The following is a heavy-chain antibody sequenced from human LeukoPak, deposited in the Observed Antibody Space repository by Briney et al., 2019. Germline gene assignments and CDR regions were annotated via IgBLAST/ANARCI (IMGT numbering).Heavy chain of an antibody. CDR1: GLIVSSNY. CDR2: IHSGGST. J-gene: IGHJ4*02. V-gene: IGHV3-66*01. CDR3: ARDVVLGSGSLDY. D-gene: IGHD3-10*01. Sequence: PGGSLRLSCAASGLIVSSNYMSWVRQAPGKGLEWVSVIHSGGSTYYADSVKGRFIISRDNAKNTLYLQMNSLRAEDTAVYFCARDVVLGSGSLDYWGQGVLVTVSS.